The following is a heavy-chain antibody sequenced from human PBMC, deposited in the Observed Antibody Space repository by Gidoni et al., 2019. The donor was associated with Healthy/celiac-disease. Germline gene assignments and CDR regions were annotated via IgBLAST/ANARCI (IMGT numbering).Heavy chain of an antibody. Sequence: QVQLVQSGAAEKKPGASVKVSCKASGSTFPSYYMHWVRQAPGQGLEWMGIINPSGGSTSYAQKFQGRVTMTRDTSTSTVYMELSSLRSEDTAVYYCARPTWRSGSYLHAFDIWGQGTMVTVSS. CDR3: ARPTWRSGSYLHAFDI. CDR1: GSTFPSYY. CDR2: INPSGGST. J-gene: IGHJ3*02. D-gene: IGHD3-10*01. V-gene: IGHV1-46*01.